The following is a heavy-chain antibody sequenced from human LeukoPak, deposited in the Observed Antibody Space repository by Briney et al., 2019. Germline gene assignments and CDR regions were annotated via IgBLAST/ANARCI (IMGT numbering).Heavy chain of an antibody. V-gene: IGHV3-48*02. CDR1: GFTFSIYS. CDR2: ISASGVLM. J-gene: IGHJ4*02. Sequence: GGSLGLSCAASGFTFSIYSMNWVRQAPGKGLEWVSYISASGVLMWYGDSVKGRFTISRDNAKNSLYLQMDSLRDEDTAVYYCVRDWSYYFDYWGQGALVTVSS. CDR3: VRDWSYYFDY.